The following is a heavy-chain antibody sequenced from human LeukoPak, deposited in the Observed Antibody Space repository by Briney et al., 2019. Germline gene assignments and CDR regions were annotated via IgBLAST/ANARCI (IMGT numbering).Heavy chain of an antibody. CDR2: ISGTTGST. J-gene: IGHJ6*02. CDR3: AKQQGSYFYYGTDV. V-gene: IGHV3-23*01. D-gene: IGHD1/OR15-1a*01. CDR1: GFTFSNYA. Sequence: PGGSLRLSCAASGFTFSNYAISWVRQAPGKGLEWVSGISGTTGSTYYADSVRGRFTISRDNSKNTVYLQMNSLRAEDTAVYYCAKQQGSYFYYGTDVWGQGTTVTVSS.